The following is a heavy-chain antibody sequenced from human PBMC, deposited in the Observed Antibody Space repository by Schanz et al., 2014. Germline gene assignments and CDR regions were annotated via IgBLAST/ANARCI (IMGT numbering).Heavy chain of an antibody. J-gene: IGHJ4*02. CDR2: ISSSSSTI. Sequence: EVQLVESGGGLVQPGGSLRLSCAASGFTFRTYLMNWVRQAPGKGLEWVSFISSSSSTIYYADSVKGRFTISRDNAKNSLYLQMNSLRDEDTAVYYCAREGERKGMLPYYFDYGGQGALVTVSS. CDR3: AREGERKGMLPYYFDY. V-gene: IGHV3-48*02. D-gene: IGHD3-10*01. CDR1: GFTFRTYL.